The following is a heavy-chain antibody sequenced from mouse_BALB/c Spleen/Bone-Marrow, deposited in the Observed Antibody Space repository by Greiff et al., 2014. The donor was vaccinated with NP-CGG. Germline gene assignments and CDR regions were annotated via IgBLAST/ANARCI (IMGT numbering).Heavy chain of an antibody. CDR1: GFTFSSFG. D-gene: IGHD1-1*01. CDR2: ISSGSSTI. Sequence: EVKLEESGGGLVQPGGSRKLSCAASGFTFSSFGMHWVRQAPEKGLEWVAYISSGSSTIYYADTVKGRFTISRDNPKNTLFLQMTSLRSEDTAMYYCARKHYYSWFAYWGQGTLVTVSA. CDR3: ARKHYYSWFAY. V-gene: IGHV5-17*02. J-gene: IGHJ3*01.